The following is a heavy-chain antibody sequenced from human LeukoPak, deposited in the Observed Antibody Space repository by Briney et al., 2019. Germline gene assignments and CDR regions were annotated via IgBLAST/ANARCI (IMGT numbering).Heavy chain of an antibody. CDR2: ISASGGGA. V-gene: IGHV3-23*01. D-gene: IGHD2-2*02. CDR3: AKDVRRAEYCSATTCYTSSFDS. J-gene: IGHJ4*02. CDR1: GFRFSTFW. Sequence: GGSLRLSCAASGFRFSTFWMSWVRQAPGKGLEWVSTISASGGGAYYADSVKGRFTISRDNYKDTLSLQMNTLRAEDTAVYYCAKDVRRAEYCSATTCYTSSFDSWGQGTLVTVSS.